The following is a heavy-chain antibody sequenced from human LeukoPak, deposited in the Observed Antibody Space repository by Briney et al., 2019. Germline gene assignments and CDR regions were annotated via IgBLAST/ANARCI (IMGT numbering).Heavy chain of an antibody. D-gene: IGHD3-22*01. CDR1: GFTFSSYA. J-gene: IGHJ1*01. CDR3: ARDHYDSSGYYGSHFQH. CDR2: ISYDGSNK. Sequence: VGSLRLSCAASGFTFSSYAMHWVRQAPGKGLEWVAVISYDGSNKYYADSVKGRFTISRDNSKNTLYLQMNSLRAEDTAVYYCARDHYDSSGYYGSHFQHWGQGTLVTVSS. V-gene: IGHV3-30*04.